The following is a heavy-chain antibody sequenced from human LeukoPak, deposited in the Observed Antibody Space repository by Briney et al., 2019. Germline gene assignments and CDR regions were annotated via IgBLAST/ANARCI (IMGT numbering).Heavy chain of an antibody. CDR1: GFSLSDYW. Sequence: GVSLRLSCVASGFSLSDYWMSWVRQVPGKGLEWVAHIKQDGSEKYYVDSVKGRFTISRDNAKNSLYLQMSSLRAEDTAVYYCARFSRYSGYDFDCWGQGTLVTVSS. D-gene: IGHD5-12*01. CDR2: IKQDGSEK. CDR3: ARFSRYSGYDFDC. V-gene: IGHV3-7*01. J-gene: IGHJ4*02.